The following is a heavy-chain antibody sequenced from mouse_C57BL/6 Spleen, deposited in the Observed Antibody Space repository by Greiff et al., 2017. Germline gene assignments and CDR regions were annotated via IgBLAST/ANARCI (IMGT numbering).Heavy chain of an antibody. CDR3: ARQGITTWYFDV. CDR1: GFTFGDYG. J-gene: IGHJ1*03. Sequence: EVQLVESGGGLVKPGGSRKLSFAAPGFTFGDYGMHWVRQAPEKGLGWVAYISSGSSTIYYADTVKGRFTISRDNAKNTLFLQMTSLRSEDTAMYYCARQGITTWYFDVWGTGTTVTVSS. V-gene: IGHV5-17*01. D-gene: IGHD1-1*01. CDR2: ISSGSSTI.